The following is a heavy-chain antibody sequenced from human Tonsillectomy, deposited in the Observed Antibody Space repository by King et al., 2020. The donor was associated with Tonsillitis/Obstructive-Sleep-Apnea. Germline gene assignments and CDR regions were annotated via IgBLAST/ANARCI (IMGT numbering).Heavy chain of an antibody. D-gene: IGHD2-2*01. J-gene: IGHJ5*02. V-gene: IGHV4-59*01. CDR1: GGSITSYY. CDR3: ARGGLGDSTSRWFDP. Sequence: VQLQESGPGLVKPSETLSLTCTVSGGSITSYYWSWVRQPPGKGLEWIGYIYYSGSTNYNPSLRSRVSISVDTSKNQFSLKLSSVTAADTAVYYCARGGLGDSTSRWFDPWGQGTLVTVSS. CDR2: IYYSGST.